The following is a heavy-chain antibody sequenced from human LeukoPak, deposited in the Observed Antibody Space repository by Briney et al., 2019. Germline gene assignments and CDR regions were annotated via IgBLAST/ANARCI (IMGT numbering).Heavy chain of an antibody. CDR2: IYYSGST. V-gene: IGHV4-38-2*02. J-gene: IGHJ4*02. CDR1: GYSISSGYY. CDR3: ASQDDY. Sequence: KPSETLSLTCTVSGYSISSGYYWGWIRQPPGKGLEWIGSIYYSGSTYYNPSLKSRVTISVDTSKNQFSLKLSSVTAADTAVYYCASQDDYWGQGTLVTVSS.